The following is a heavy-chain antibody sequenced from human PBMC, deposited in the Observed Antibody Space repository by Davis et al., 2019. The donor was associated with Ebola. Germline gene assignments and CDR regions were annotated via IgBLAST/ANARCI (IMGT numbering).Heavy chain of an antibody. D-gene: IGHD2-15*01. CDR1: GYTFTSYY. CDR2: INPSGGST. CDR3: AREEGYCSGGSCYSGWFDP. Sequence: AASVKVSCKASGYTFTSYYMHWVRQAPGQGLEWMGIINPSGGSTSYAQKFQGRVTMTRDTSTSTVYMELSSLRSDDTAVYYCAREEGYCSGGSCYSGWFDPWGQGTLVTVSS. J-gene: IGHJ5*02. V-gene: IGHV1-46*01.